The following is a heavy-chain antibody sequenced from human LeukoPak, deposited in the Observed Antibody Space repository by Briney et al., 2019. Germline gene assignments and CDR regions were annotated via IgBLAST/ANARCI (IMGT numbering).Heavy chain of an antibody. D-gene: IGHD3-22*01. Sequence: PGGSLRLSCAASGFTFSSYAMSWLRQAPGKGLEWVSAISGSGGSTYYADSVKGRFTISRDNSKNTLYLQMNSPRAEDTAVYYCAKDGSYYDSSGYPYFDYWGQGTLVTVSS. CDR1: GFTFSSYA. J-gene: IGHJ4*02. CDR3: AKDGSYYDSSGYPYFDY. V-gene: IGHV3-23*01. CDR2: ISGSGGST.